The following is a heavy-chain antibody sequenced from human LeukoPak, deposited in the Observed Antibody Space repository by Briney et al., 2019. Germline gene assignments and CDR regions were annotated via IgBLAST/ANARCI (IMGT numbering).Heavy chain of an antibody. CDR2: ISSSSSTI. D-gene: IGHD6-13*01. Sequence: PGGSLRLSCAVSGFPFTNYWMSWVRQAPGKGLEWVSYISSSSSTIYYADSVKGRFTISRDNAKNSLYLQMNSLRAEDTAVYYCAYSSWAIDYWGQGTLVTVSS. V-gene: IGHV3-48*04. CDR1: GFPFTNYW. J-gene: IGHJ4*02. CDR3: AYSSWAIDY.